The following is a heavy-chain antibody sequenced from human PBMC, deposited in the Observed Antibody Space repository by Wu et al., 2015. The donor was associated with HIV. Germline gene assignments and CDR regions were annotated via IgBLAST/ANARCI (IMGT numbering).Heavy chain of an antibody. CDR2: INPNSGGT. D-gene: IGHD6-13*01. Sequence: QVQLVQSGAEVKKPGASVKVSCKTSGYTFSGYYMHWVRQAPGQGLEWMGWINPNSGGTNYAQKFQGRVTMTRDTSNSTAYMELSRLRSDDTAVYYCARDEYSSSWYYFDYWGQGTLVTVSS. CDR1: GYTFSGYY. V-gene: IGHV1-2*02. CDR3: ARDEYSSSWYYFDY. J-gene: IGHJ4*02.